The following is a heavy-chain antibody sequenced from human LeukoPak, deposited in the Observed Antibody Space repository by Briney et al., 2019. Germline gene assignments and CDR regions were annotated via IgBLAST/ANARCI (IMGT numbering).Heavy chain of an antibody. J-gene: IGHJ6*02. CDR3: ARERLVVVGDSYYYYGMDV. Sequence: PGGSLRLSCSASGFTFSNYKMNWVRQAPGKGLEWVSSISSSSSYIYYADSVKGRFTISRDNAKNSLLLQMNSLRAEDTAVYYCARERLVVVGDSYYYYGMDVWGQGTTVTVSS. CDR1: GFTFSNYK. CDR2: ISSSSSYI. D-gene: IGHD2-2*01. V-gene: IGHV3-21*01.